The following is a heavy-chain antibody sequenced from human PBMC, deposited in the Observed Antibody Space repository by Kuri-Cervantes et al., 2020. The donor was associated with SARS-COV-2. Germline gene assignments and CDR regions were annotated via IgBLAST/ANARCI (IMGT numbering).Heavy chain of an antibody. D-gene: IGHD3-3*01. CDR2: ISSSSSYI. Sequence: GESLKISCAASGFTFSSYSMNWVRQAPGKGLEWVSSISSSSSYIYYADPVKGRFTISRDNAKNSLYLQMNSLRAEDTAVYYCARDLPFTIFEAGGAFDIWGQGTMVTVSS. CDR1: GFTFSSYS. CDR3: ARDLPFTIFEAGGAFDI. J-gene: IGHJ3*02. V-gene: IGHV3-21*01.